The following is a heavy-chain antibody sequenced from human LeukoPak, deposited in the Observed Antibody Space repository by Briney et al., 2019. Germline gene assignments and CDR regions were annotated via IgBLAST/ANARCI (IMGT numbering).Heavy chain of an antibody. V-gene: IGHV3-30*18. Sequence: GGSLRLSCAASGFTFGSYGMHWVRQAPGKGLEWVAVISYDGSDKYYADSVKGRFTISRDNSKNTLYLQMNSLRAEDTAVYYCAKDPRRYSRTGGYFDYWGQGTLVTVSS. J-gene: IGHJ4*02. CDR3: AKDPRRYSRTGGYFDY. CDR1: GFTFGSYG. CDR2: ISYDGSDK. D-gene: IGHD6-13*01.